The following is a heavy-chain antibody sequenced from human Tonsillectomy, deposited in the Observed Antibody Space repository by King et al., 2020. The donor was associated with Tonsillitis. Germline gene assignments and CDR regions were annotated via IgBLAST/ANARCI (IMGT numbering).Heavy chain of an antibody. J-gene: IGHJ3*02. CDR2: IISSGRTI. Sequence: VQLVESGGGLVQPGGSLRLSCAASGFTFRSYEKNWVLQAPGKGLEWVSFIISSGRTIYYGDSVKGRFTISRDNAKNSLYLQMNTLRAEDTAIYYCAREDGDADAFDIWGQGTMVTVSS. CDR3: AREDGDADAFDI. V-gene: IGHV3-48*03. CDR1: GFTFRSYE. D-gene: IGHD5-24*01.